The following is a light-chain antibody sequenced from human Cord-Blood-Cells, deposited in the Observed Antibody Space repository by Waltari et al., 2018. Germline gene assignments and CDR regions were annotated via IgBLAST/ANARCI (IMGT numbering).Light chain of an antibody. CDR1: SSEVGGYNY. J-gene: IGLJ3*02. Sequence: QSALTQPASVSGSPGQSITISCTGTSSEVGGYNYVSWYQQHPGKAPNLMIYDVSKRPSGVSNRFSGSKSGNTASLTISGLQAEDEADYYCSSYTSSSTLGVFGGGTKLTVL. CDR3: SSYTSSSTLGV. V-gene: IGLV2-14*01. CDR2: DVS.